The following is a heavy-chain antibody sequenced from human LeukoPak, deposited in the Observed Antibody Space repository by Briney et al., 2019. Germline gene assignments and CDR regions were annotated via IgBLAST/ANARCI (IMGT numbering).Heavy chain of an antibody. CDR3: ARHASKQYYYDSSGHPFDY. Sequence: PSETLSLTCTVSGGSISSSSYYWGWIRQPPGKGLEWIGSIYYSGSTYCNPSLKSRVTISVDTSKNQFSLKLSSVTAADTAVYYCARHASKQYYYDSSGHPFDYWGQGTLVTVSS. CDR2: IYYSGST. CDR1: GGSISSSSYY. J-gene: IGHJ4*02. V-gene: IGHV4-39*01. D-gene: IGHD3-22*01.